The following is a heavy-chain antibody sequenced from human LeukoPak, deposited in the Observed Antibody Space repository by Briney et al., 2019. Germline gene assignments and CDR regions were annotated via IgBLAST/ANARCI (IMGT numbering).Heavy chain of an antibody. J-gene: IGHJ4*02. D-gene: IGHD2-2*01. Sequence: PGGSLRLSCAASGFTISSYWMSWVRQAPGKGLEWVANIKQDGSEKHYVDSVKGRFTISRDNAKNSLYLQMNSLRAEDTAVYYCARDPSTMPFDYWGQGTLVTVSS. CDR1: GFTISSYW. V-gene: IGHV3-7*01. CDR3: ARDPSTMPFDY. CDR2: IKQDGSEK.